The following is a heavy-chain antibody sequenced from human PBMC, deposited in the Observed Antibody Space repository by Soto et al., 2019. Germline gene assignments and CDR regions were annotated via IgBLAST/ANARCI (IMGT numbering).Heavy chain of an antibody. CDR3: AREVAVAGTTGWFDP. J-gene: IGHJ5*02. CDR2: INPSGGST. CDR1: GYTFTSYY. V-gene: IGHV1-46*03. D-gene: IGHD6-19*01. Sequence: QVQLVQSGAEVKKPGASVKVSCKASGYTFTSYYMHWVRQAPGQGLEWMGIINPSGGSTSYAQKFQGRVTMTRDTSTSTVYMELSSLRSEDTAVYYCAREVAVAGTTGWFDPWGQGTLVTVSS.